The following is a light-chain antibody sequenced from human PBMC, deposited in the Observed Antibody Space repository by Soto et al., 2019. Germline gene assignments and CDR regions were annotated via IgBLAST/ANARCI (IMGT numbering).Light chain of an antibody. J-gene: IGKJ4*01. Sequence: EIVLTQSPDSLSLSPGDRATLSCRASQSVGGHLAWYQQRPGQAPRLLIFDTSVTATGIPARFSGSGSGTDLPLTIPRPDPEDSAVYYCPQRHILPLTFGGGTKLEIK. CDR3: PQRHILPLT. CDR1: QSVGGH. CDR2: DTS. V-gene: IGKV3-11*01.